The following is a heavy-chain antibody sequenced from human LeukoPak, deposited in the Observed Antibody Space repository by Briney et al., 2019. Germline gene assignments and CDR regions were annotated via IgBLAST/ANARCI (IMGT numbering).Heavy chain of an antibody. Sequence: SEALSLTCTVSGDSIDSYYWSWIRQPPGEGLQWIGYVFYSGPTNYDASLKSRVAISVDRSKNQFSLKLTSVSAADTAVYYCAGRSARYFDSWGQGTPVTVSS. CDR2: VFYSGPT. CDR3: AGRSARYFDS. J-gene: IGHJ4*02. V-gene: IGHV4-59*01. D-gene: IGHD1-26*01. CDR1: GDSIDSYY.